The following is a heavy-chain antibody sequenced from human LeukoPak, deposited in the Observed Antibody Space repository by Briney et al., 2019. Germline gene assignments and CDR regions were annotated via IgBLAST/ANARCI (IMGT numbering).Heavy chain of an antibody. J-gene: IGHJ4*02. D-gene: IGHD1-14*01. CDR2: IKQDGSEK. CDR3: ARAGKPDYYFAY. V-gene: IGHV3-7*01. Sequence: GGSLRLSCAASGLTFSSYWMSWVRQAPGKGLEWVATIKQDGSEKYYVDSVKGRFTISRDNAKNSLYLQMNSLRVEDTAVYYCARAGKPDYYFAYWGQGTLVTVSS. CDR1: GLTFSSYW.